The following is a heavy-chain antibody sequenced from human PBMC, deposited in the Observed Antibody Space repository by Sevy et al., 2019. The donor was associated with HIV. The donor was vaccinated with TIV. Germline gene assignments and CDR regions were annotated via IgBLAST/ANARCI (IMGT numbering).Heavy chain of an antibody. J-gene: IGHJ4*02. CDR2: IWYDGSNK. D-gene: IGHD2-15*01. V-gene: IGHV3-33*01. CDR1: GFTFSSYG. Sequence: GGSLRLSCAASGFTFSSYGMHWVRQAPGKGLEWVAVIWYDGSNKYYADSVKGRFTISRDNSKNTLYLQMNSLRAEDTAVYYCARGIVVVVAATGGEYYFDYWGQGTLVNVSS. CDR3: ARGIVVVVAATGGEYYFDY.